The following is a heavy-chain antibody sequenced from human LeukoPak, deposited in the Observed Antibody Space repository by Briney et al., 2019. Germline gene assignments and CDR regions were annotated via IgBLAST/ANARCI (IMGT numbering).Heavy chain of an antibody. CDR3: ARDTWSSYSDSSGYPDY. J-gene: IGHJ4*02. CDR2: INPNSDDT. Sequence: ASVKVSCKASGYTFTGYYMHWARQAPGQGLEWMGWINPNSDDTDYVQKFQGRVTMTRDTSISTAYMELSRLRSDDTAVYYCARDTWSSYSDSSGYPDYWGQGTLVTVSS. CDR1: GYTFTGYY. D-gene: IGHD3-22*01. V-gene: IGHV1-2*02.